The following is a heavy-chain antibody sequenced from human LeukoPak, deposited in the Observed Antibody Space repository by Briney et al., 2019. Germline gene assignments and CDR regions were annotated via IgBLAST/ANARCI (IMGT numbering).Heavy chain of an antibody. D-gene: IGHD3-22*01. Sequence: PGGSLRLFCAASGFSFSNYAMSWVRQAPGKGLEWVSRISGVDGSTYYADSVKGRFTISRDNSKNTLFLQMKSPRAEDTALYYCAQESGHYYDSSGYYPFAYWGQGALVTVSS. V-gene: IGHV3-23*01. J-gene: IGHJ4*02. CDR2: ISGVDGST. CDR3: AQESGHYYDSSGYYPFAY. CDR1: GFSFSNYA.